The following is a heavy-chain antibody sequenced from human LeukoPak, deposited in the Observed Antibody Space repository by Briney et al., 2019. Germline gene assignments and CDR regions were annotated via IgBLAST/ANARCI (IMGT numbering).Heavy chain of an antibody. CDR1: GGALSGYY. D-gene: IGHD6-13*01. CDR2: INHSGST. V-gene: IGHV4-34*01. J-gene: IGHJ6*03. CDR3: ARTTEAHSWRTRYYDYYMDV. Sequence: SETLSLTYTVYGGALSGYYWSWLRQPPGKGLEWIGEINHSGSTNYNPSLKSRVTISVDTSKNQFSLKLSSVTAADTAVYYCARTTEAHSWRTRYYDYYMDVWGKGTTVTVSS.